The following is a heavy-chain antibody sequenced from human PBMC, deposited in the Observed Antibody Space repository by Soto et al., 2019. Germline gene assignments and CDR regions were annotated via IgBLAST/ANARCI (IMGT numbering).Heavy chain of an antibody. J-gene: IGHJ3*02. CDR2: IIPMIGIE. V-gene: IGHV1-8*02. CDR3: ARDSWGDAFDI. Sequence: EASVKVSCKASGGTFSTYNINWVRQAPGQGLEWMGRIIPMIGIENYAQKFQGRVTMTRNTSISTAYMELSSLRSEDTAVYYCARDSWGDAFDIWGQGTMVTVSS. D-gene: IGHD3-16*01. CDR1: GGTFSTYN.